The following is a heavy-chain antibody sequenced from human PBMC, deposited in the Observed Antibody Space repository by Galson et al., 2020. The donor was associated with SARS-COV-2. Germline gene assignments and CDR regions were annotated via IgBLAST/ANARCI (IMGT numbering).Heavy chain of an antibody. CDR1: GGPISSSSYY. Sequence: SETLSLTRTVSGGPISSSSYYWGWIRKPPGKGLEWIGNIYYSGRTYYNPSLKSRVNISVDTSKNQFSLKLSSVTAADTAVYYCARVRRSAGVRLGYMDVWGKGTTVTVSS. J-gene: IGHJ6*03. V-gene: IGHV4-39*07. CDR3: ARVRRSAGVRLGYMDV. CDR2: IYYSGRT. D-gene: IGHD3-10*02.